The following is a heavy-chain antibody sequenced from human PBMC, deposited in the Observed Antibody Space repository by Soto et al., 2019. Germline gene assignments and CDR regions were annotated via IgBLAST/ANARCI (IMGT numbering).Heavy chain of an antibody. CDR2: IYHSGST. CDR3: ARASQEDYDR. Sequence: QLQLQESGSGLVKPSQTLSLTCAVSGGSISSGGYSWSWIRQPPGKGLEWIGYIYHSGSTYYNPSLKSRVTISVDRSKNQFSLKLSSVTAADTAVYYCARASQEDYDRWGQGTLVTVSS. D-gene: IGHD3-22*01. CDR1: GGSISSGGYS. J-gene: IGHJ4*02. V-gene: IGHV4-30-2*01.